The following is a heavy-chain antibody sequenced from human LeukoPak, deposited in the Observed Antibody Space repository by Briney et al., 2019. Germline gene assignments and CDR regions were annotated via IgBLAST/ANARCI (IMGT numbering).Heavy chain of an antibody. D-gene: IGHD3-22*01. Sequence: ASVKVSCKASGGTFSSYAISWVRQAPGQGLEWMGWMNPHSGYTGYAQKFQGRVSMTSNTSLTTAYMELSSLRSEDTAVYYCARSNPAYYYDTSGYFDNWGQGSLVTVSS. CDR3: ARSNPAYYYDTSGYFDN. CDR2: MNPHSGYT. CDR1: GGTFSSYA. V-gene: IGHV1-8*02. J-gene: IGHJ4*02.